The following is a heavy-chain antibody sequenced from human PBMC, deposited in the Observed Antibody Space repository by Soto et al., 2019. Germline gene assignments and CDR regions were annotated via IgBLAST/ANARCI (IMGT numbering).Heavy chain of an antibody. J-gene: IGHJ6*03. V-gene: IGHV5-51*01. CDR1: GYSFTSYW. D-gene: IGHD2-15*01. CDR3: ARLGDCSGGSCYSDYYYYYMDV. Sequence: PGESLKISCKGSGYSFTSYWIGWVRQMPGKGLEWMGIIYPGDSDTRYSPSFQGQVTISADKSISTAYLQWSSLKASDTAMYYCARLGDCSGGSCYSDYYYYYMDVWGKGTTVTVSS. CDR2: IYPGDSDT.